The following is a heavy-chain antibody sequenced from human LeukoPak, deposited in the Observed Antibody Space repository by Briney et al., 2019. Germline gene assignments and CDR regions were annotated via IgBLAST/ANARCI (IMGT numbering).Heavy chain of an antibody. CDR2: IQYDGSYQ. CDR3: ATVRGASGSRWYFDY. V-gene: IGHV3-30*02. CDR1: GFIFSNYG. J-gene: IGHJ4*02. D-gene: IGHD6-13*01. Sequence: PGGSLRLSCAASGFIFSNYGMDWVRQAPGKGLEWVAIIQYDGSYQWHAESVKGRFTVSRDNSKNRLYLQMNSLRAEDTAVYYCATVRGASGSRWYFDYWGQGTLVTVSS.